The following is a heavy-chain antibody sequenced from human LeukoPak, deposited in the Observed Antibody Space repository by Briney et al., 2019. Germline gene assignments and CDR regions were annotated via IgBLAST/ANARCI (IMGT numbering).Heavy chain of an antibody. CDR3: ARGGDGYNYGLFDY. J-gene: IGHJ4*02. Sequence: SETLSLSCTVSVGSLSSYYWSWIRQPPGKGLEWIGYIYYSGSTSYNNSLKSRVPISVDTSKNQCSLKLSSVTAADTAVYYCARGGDGYNYGLFDYWGQGTRVTVSS. CDR2: IYYSGST. D-gene: IGHD5-24*01. V-gene: IGHV4-59*01. CDR1: VGSLSSYY.